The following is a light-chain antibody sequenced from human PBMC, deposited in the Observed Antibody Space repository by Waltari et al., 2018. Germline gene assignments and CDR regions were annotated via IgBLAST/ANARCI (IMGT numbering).Light chain of an antibody. J-gene: IGLJ3*02. CDR1: SLRSYY. V-gene: IGLV3-19*01. CDR3: NSRDSSGNLWV. CDR2: GKN. Sequence: SSELTQDPAVSVALGQTVRITCQGDSLRSYYASWYQQKPGQAPVLVIYGKNNRPSGIPDRFSGSSSGNTASVTITGAQAEDEADYYCNSRDSSGNLWVFGGGTKLTVL.